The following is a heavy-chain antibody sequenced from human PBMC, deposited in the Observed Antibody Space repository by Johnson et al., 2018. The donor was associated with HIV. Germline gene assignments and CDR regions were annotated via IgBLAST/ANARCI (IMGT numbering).Heavy chain of an antibody. J-gene: IGHJ3*02. CDR1: GFTVSSNY. CDR3: ARDGIGYSYDLLVRGFYI. D-gene: IGHD5-18*01. V-gene: IGHV3-66*03. CDR2: IYSGGST. Sequence: VQLVESGGGLIQPGGSLRLSCAASGFTVSSNYMSWVRQAPGKGLEWVSVIYSGGSTYYADSVKGRFTISRDNSKNTLYLQMNSLRAEETAVYYCARDGIGYSYDLLVRGFYIWGQGTMVIVSS.